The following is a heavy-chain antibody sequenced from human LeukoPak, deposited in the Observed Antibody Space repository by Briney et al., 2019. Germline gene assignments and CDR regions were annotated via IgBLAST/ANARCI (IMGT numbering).Heavy chain of an antibody. CDR2: ISTSSSYI. V-gene: IGHV3-21*01. J-gene: IGHJ4*02. Sequence: GGSLRLSCAASGFTFSSYSMNWVRQAPGKGLEWVSFISTSSSYIYYADSVKGRFTVSRDNARNSLFLQMNSLRAEDTAVYYCARGSSSWYFFDHWGQGTLVTVSS. D-gene: IGHD6-13*01. CDR3: ARGSSSWYFFDH. CDR1: GFTFSSYS.